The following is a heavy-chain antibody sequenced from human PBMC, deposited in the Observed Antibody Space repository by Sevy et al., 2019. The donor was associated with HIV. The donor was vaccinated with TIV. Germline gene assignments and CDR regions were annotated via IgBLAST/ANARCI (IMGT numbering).Heavy chain of an antibody. CDR1: GFTVSSNY. J-gene: IGHJ6*02. CDR3: ARDGGIAAAGYYYYYGMDV. D-gene: IGHD6-13*01. Sequence: GGSLRLSCAVSGFTVSSNYMSWVRQAPGKGLEWVSVIYSGGSTYYADSVKGRFTISRDNSKNTLYLQMNSLRAEDTAVYYCARDGGIAAAGYYYYYGMDVWGQGTTVTVSS. V-gene: IGHV3-53*01. CDR2: IYSGGST.